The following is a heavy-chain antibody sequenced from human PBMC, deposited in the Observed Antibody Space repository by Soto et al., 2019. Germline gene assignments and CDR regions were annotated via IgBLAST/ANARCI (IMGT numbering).Heavy chain of an antibody. V-gene: IGHV4-4*02. Sequence: QVQLQESGPGLVKPSGTLSLTCAVSGGSISSSNWWSWVRQPPGKGLEWIGEIYHSGSTNYNPSLKSRVXXSXDXXKNQFSLKLSSVTAADTAVYYWARNPGRTANWFDPWGQGTRVTVSS. CDR1: GGSISSSNW. J-gene: IGHJ5*02. D-gene: IGHD3-10*01. CDR2: IYHSGST. CDR3: ARNPGRTANWFDP.